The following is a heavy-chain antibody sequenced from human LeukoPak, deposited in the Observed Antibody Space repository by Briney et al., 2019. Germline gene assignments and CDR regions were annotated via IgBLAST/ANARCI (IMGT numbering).Heavy chain of an antibody. Sequence: KSSETLSLTCTVSGGSISSGGYYWSWIRQHPGKGLEWIGYIYYSGSTYYNPSLKSRVTISVDTSKNQFSLKLSSVTAADTAVYYCAWGLLGSGYPDWGQGTLVTVSS. CDR1: GGSISSGGYY. D-gene: IGHD3-3*01. CDR2: IYYSGST. V-gene: IGHV4-31*03. CDR3: AWGLLGSGYPD. J-gene: IGHJ4*02.